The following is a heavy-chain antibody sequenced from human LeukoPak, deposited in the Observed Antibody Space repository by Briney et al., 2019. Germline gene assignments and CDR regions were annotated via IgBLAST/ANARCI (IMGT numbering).Heavy chain of an antibody. V-gene: IGHV3-23*01. D-gene: IGHD3-10*01. Sequence: GGSLRPSCAASGFTFSSSAMSWVRQAPGKGLEWVSTIGGSGDNTYYADSVKGRFTFSRDNSKNTLYLQMNSLRAEDTAVYFCARDPVSGFFDYWGQGTLVTVSS. CDR1: GFTFSSSA. J-gene: IGHJ4*02. CDR3: ARDPVSGFFDY. CDR2: IGGSGDNT.